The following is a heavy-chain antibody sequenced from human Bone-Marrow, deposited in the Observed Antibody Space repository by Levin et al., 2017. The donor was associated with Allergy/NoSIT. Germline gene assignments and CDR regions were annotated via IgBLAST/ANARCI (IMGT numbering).Heavy chain of an antibody. D-gene: IGHD1-26*01. CDR1: GFTVSSNY. J-gene: IGHJ4*02. Sequence: PGGSLRLSCAASGFTVSSNYMSWVRQAPGKGLEWVSVIYSGGTTYHADSVKGRFTISRDNSKNTLYLQMNSLRAEDTAVYYCARGVGATVQYFDYWGQGTLVTVSS. CDR3: ARGVGATVQYFDY. V-gene: IGHV3-66*01. CDR2: IYSGGTT.